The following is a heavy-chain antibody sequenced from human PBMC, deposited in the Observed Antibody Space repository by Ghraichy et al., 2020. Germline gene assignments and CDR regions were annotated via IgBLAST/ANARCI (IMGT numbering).Heavy chain of an antibody. CDR1: GYTFTGYY. CDR3: ARESCSSTSCSWDGY. V-gene: IGHV1-2*02. J-gene: IGHJ4*02. CDR2: INPNSGGT. Sequence: ASVKVSCKASGYTFTGYYMHWVRQAPGQGLEWMGWINPNSGGTNYAQKFQGRVTMTRDTSISTAYMELSRLRSDDTAVYYCARESCSSTSCSWDGYWGQGTLVTVSS. D-gene: IGHD2-2*01.